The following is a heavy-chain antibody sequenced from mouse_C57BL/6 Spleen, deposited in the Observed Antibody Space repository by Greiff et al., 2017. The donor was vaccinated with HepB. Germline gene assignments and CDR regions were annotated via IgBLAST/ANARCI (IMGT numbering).Heavy chain of an antibody. J-gene: IGHJ4*01. Sequence: QVQLQQPGAELVKPGASVKLSCKASGYTFTSYWMHWVKQRPGQGLEWIGMINPNSGSTNYNEKFKSKATLTVDKSSSTAYMQLSSLTSEDSAVYYCARSPGYGSTYYYAMDYWGQGTSVTVSS. CDR2: INPNSGST. CDR3: ARSPGYGSTYYYAMDY. CDR1: GYTFTSYW. V-gene: IGHV1-64*01. D-gene: IGHD1-1*01.